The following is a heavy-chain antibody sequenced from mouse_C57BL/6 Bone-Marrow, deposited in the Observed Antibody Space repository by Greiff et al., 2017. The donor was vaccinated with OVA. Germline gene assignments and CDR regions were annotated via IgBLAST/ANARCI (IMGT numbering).Heavy chain of an antibody. D-gene: IGHD3-3*01. CDR2: IYPYTGVS. Sequence: EVLVVESGPGLVKPGASVKLSCTASGYSFTGYYMHWVQQSPGNILDWIGYIYPYTGVSTSNHNFNGKATLTLDKSSSTAYMELRSLTSEDSAVYYCARGTGFDYWGQGTTLTVTS. V-gene: IGHV1-31*01. J-gene: IGHJ2*01. CDR1: GYSFTGYY. CDR3: ARGTGFDY.